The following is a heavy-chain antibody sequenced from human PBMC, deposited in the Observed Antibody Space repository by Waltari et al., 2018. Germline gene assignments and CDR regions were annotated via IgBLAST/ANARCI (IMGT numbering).Heavy chain of an antibody. CDR2: INRDGSTT. CDR3: AREIAVTGQYYFDY. V-gene: IGHV3-74*01. J-gene: IGHJ4*02. CDR1: GFTCISYW. D-gene: IGHD6-13*01. Sequence: EVQLVESGGDSVQPGGSLRLSCAVSGFTCISYWMHWVRQDPGKGLVWVSRINRDGSTTTYADSVKGRFTISRDNAKNTLYLQMNSLRAEDTAVYYCAREIAVTGQYYFDYWGQGTLVTVSS.